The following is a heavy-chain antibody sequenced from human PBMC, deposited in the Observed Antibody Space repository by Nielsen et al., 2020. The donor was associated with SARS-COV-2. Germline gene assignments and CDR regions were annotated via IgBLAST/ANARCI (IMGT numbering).Heavy chain of an antibody. Sequence: ASVKVSCKASGYTFTGYYMHWVRQAPGQGLEWMGRINPNSGGTNYAQKFQGRVTMTRDTSISTAYMELSRLRSDDTAVYYCAREVPKIHPYDFWSGFRPGYFDYWGQGTLVTVSS. CDR3: AREVPKIHPYDFWSGFRPGYFDY. J-gene: IGHJ4*02. CDR2: INPNSGGT. CDR1: GYTFTGYY. V-gene: IGHV1-2*06. D-gene: IGHD3-3*01.